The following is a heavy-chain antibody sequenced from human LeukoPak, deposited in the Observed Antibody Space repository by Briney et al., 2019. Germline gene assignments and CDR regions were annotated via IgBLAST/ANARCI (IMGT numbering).Heavy chain of an antibody. CDR3: ARGGWYTDY. CDR2: IDYSGST. CDR1: GGSISSSSYY. J-gene: IGHJ4*02. D-gene: IGHD2-15*01. Sequence: SETLSLTCTVSGGSISSSSYYWGWIRQPPGKGLEWIGYIDYSGSTNYNPSLKSRVTISVDTSKNQFSLKLSSVTAADTAVYYCARGGWYTDYWGQGTLVTVSS. V-gene: IGHV4-61*05.